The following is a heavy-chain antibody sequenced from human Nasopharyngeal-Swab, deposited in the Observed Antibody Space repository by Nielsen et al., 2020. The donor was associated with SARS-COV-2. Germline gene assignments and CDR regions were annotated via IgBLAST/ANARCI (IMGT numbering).Heavy chain of an antibody. J-gene: IGHJ6*02. V-gene: IGHV3-13*01. CDR3: ARDRVDSSSWGYYYYGMDV. CDR1: GFTFSSYD. Sequence: GGSLRLSCAASGFTFSSYDMHWVRQATGKGLEWVSAIGTAGDTYYPGSVKGRFTISRENAKNSLYLQMNSLRAGDTAVYYSARDRVDSSSWGYYYYGMDVWGQGTTVTVSS. D-gene: IGHD6-13*01. CDR2: IGTAGDT.